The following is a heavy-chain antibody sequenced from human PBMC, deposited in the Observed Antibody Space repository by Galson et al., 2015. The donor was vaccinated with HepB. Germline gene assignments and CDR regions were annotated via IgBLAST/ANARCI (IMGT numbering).Heavy chain of an antibody. Sequence: SLRLSCAASGFTFDDYTMHWVRQAPGKGLEWVSLISWDGGGTYYADSVKGRFTISRDNSKNSLYPQMNSLRTEDTALYYCAKDHLGSGGVIVSYFDYWGQGTLVTVSS. CDR3: AKDHLGSGGVIVSYFDY. V-gene: IGHV3-43*01. CDR2: ISWDGGGT. D-gene: IGHD3-16*02. J-gene: IGHJ4*02. CDR1: GFTFDDYT.